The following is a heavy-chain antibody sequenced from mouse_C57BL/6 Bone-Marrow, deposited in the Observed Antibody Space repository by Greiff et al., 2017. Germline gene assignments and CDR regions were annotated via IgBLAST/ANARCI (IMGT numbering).Heavy chain of an antibody. CDR2: INYDGSST. D-gene: IGHD1-1*02. CDR1: GFTFSDYY. Sequence: DVMLVESEGGLVQPGSSMKLSCTASGFTFSDYYMAWVRQAPEKGLEWVAIINYDGSSTYYLDSLKSRFIISSDNAKNILYLQMSLLKSDDTATYDCARDVGGKSDGAWFAYWGQGTLVTVSA. J-gene: IGHJ3*01. CDR3: ARDVGGKSDGAWFAY. V-gene: IGHV5-16*01.